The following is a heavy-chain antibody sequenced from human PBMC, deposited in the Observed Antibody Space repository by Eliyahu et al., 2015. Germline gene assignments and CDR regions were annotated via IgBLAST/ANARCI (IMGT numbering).Heavy chain of an antibody. V-gene: IGHV4-31*03. D-gene: IGHD6-13*01. Sequence: QVQLQESGPGLVKPSQTLSLTCTVSGASINNYDYYWTWIRQHPGKGLEWIGYIYRSGGAHYNPSLKSRVFMSLDTSKNQFSLRLNSVTAADTAIYYCARQHASNWYADYWGQGTLVTVSS. J-gene: IGHJ4*02. CDR1: GASINNYDYY. CDR2: IYRSGGA. CDR3: ARQHASNWYADY.